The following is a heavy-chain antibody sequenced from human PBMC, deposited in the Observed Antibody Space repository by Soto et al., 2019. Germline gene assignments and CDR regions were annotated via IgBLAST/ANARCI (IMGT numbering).Heavy chain of an antibody. Sequence: QVQVVESGGGVVQPGRSLRLSCAASGFTFSSCGMHWVRQAPGKGLEWVATIWYDGSNEDYADSMKGRFTISRDNSKNTLYLQMNSLRAEDTGLYYCARGAALGAITRAIDYWGRGTLVTVSS. D-gene: IGHD1-26*01. CDR2: IWYDGSNE. CDR1: GFTFSSCG. V-gene: IGHV3-33*01. CDR3: ARGAALGAITRAIDY. J-gene: IGHJ4*02.